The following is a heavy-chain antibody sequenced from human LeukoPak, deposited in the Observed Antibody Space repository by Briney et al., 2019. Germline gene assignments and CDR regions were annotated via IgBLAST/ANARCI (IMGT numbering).Heavy chain of an antibody. CDR3: AKRVPYSSSSVYFDS. V-gene: IGHV3-23*01. CDR1: GFTFSSYG. D-gene: IGHD6-6*01. J-gene: IGHJ4*02. Sequence: PGGSLRPSCAVSGFTFSSYGMSWVRQAPGKGLEWVSAISDSGSDTYYADSVKGRFTISKDNSKNTLYLQMNSLRADDTAVYYCAKRVPYSSSSVYFDSWGQGTLVTVSS. CDR2: ISDSGSDT.